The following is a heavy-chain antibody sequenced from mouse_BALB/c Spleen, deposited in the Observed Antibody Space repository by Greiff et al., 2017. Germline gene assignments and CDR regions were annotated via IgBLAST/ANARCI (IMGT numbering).Heavy chain of an antibody. CDR3: ARGGNWYFDV. V-gene: IGHV1-82*01. CDR1: GYAFSSSW. J-gene: IGHJ1*01. Sequence: VQLQQSGPELVKPGASVKISCKASGYAFSSSWMNWVKQRPGQGLEWIGRIYPGDGDTNYNGKFKGKATLTADKSSSTAYMQLSSLTSVDSAVYFCARGGNWYFDVWGAGTTVTVSS. CDR2: IYPGDGDT.